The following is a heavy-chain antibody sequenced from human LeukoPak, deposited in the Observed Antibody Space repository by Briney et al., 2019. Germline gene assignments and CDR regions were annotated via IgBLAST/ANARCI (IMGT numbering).Heavy chain of an antibody. V-gene: IGHV1-24*01. CDR2: FDPEDGET. CDR3: ATFTMVRGGIGY. D-gene: IGHD3-10*01. Sequence: ASVKVSCKVSGYTLTELSMHWVRQAPGKGLEWMGGFDPEDGETIYAQKFQGRVTMTEDTSTDTAYMELSSLGSEDTAVYYCATFTMVRGGIGYWGQGTLVTVSS. J-gene: IGHJ4*02. CDR1: GYTLTELS.